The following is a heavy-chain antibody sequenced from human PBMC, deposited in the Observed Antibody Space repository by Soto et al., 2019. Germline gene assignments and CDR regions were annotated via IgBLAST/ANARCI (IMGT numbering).Heavy chain of an antibody. D-gene: IGHD2-15*01. V-gene: IGHV4-30-2*01. Sequence: QLQLQESGSGLVKPSQTLSLTCAVSGGSISSGGYSWSWIRQPPGKGLEWIGYNYHSGSTYYNPSLKSRVPTPVDRPKNQFSLKLSSVTAADTAVYYCAGGQVVAAQHWGKGTLVPVSS. J-gene: IGHJ4*02. CDR1: GGSISSGGYS. CDR2: NYHSGST. CDR3: AGGQVVAAQH.